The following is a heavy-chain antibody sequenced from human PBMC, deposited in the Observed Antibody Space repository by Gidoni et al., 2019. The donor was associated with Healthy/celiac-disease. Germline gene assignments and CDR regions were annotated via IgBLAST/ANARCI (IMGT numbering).Heavy chain of an antibody. Sequence: RLSCAASGFTFSNAWISWVRQAPGKGLEWVGRIKSKTDGGTTDYAAPVKGRFTNSRDDSKNTLYLQMNSLKTEDTAVYYCTTNRHAYGDYGPLVDYWGQGTLVTVSS. CDR2: IKSKTDGGTT. CDR1: GFTFSNAW. D-gene: IGHD4-17*01. V-gene: IGHV3-15*01. J-gene: IGHJ4*02. CDR3: TTNRHAYGDYGPLVDY.